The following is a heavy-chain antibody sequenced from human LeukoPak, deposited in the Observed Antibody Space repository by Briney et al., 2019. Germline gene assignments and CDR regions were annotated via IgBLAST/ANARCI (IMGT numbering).Heavy chain of an antibody. J-gene: IGHJ4*02. Sequence: ASVKVSCKASGYTFTNYAIHWVRQAPGQRLEWMGWINAGNGNTKYSQRFQGRVTITRDTYASTAYMELSSLRSEDTAVYYCAREYSYDSSGYYISGNFDCWGQGTLVTVSS. D-gene: IGHD3-22*01. CDR1: GYTFTNYA. CDR2: INAGNGNT. CDR3: AREYSYDSSGYYISGNFDC. V-gene: IGHV1-3*01.